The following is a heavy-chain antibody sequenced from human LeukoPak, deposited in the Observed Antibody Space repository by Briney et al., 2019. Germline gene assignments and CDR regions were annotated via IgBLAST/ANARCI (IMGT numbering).Heavy chain of an antibody. CDR2: IYHSGST. V-gene: IGHV4-59*04. Sequence: SETLSLTCTVSGGSISSYYWSWIRQPPGKGLEWIGSIYHSGSTYYNPSLKSRVIISVDTSKNQFSLKLSSVTAADTAVYYCAMLYGSGSYLDYWGQGTLVTVSS. D-gene: IGHD3-10*01. CDR1: GGSISSYY. CDR3: AMLYGSGSYLDY. J-gene: IGHJ4*02.